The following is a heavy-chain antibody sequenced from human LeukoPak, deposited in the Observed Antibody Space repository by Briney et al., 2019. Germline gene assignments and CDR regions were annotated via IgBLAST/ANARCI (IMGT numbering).Heavy chain of an antibody. CDR2: ISSSGSYI. V-gene: IGHV3-21*05. CDR3: AREYNSRATFDY. J-gene: IGHJ4*02. D-gene: IGHD1-20*01. CDR1: ASGVSSTSHS. Sequence: GGSLSLSCAASASGVSSTSHSMNWVRQAPGKGLEWISYISSSGSYIFYAASVEGRFTVSRDDARNSLYLQMNSLRAEDTAIYYCAREYNSRATFDYWGQGTLVTVSS.